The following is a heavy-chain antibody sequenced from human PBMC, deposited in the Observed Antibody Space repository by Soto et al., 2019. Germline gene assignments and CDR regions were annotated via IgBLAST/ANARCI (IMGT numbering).Heavy chain of an antibody. CDR2: IIPIFGTA. Sequence: QVQLVQSGAEVKKPGSLVKVSCKASGGTFSSYAISWVRQAPGQGLEWMGGIIPIFGTADYAQKFQGTVTITADESTSTAYRKLSSLRSEDTAVYYCASVLELHYYYGMDVWGQGTTVTVSS. CDR3: ASVLELHYYYGMDV. CDR1: GGTFSSYA. D-gene: IGHD1-7*01. J-gene: IGHJ6*02. V-gene: IGHV1-69*12.